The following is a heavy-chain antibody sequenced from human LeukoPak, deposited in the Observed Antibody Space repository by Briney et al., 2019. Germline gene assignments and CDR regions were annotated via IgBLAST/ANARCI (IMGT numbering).Heavy chain of an antibody. Sequence: PGGSLRLSCVASGFSFSSSWMHWVRQDPVKGLMWVARISSDGTDTKYADSVKGRFTISRDNAENTLYLQMNRLRAEDTAIYSCGRDQTQRGPTTLDHWGQGTQVTVSS. J-gene: IGHJ4*02. CDR2: ISSDGTDT. D-gene: IGHD1-14*01. CDR3: GRDQTQRGPTTLDH. V-gene: IGHV3-74*01. CDR1: GFSFSSSW.